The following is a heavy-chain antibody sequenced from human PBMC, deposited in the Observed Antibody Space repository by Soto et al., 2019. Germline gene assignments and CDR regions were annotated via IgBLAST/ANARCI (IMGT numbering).Heavy chain of an antibody. Sequence: QVQLQQWGAGLLKPSETLSLTCAVYGGSFSGYYWNWIRQPPGKGLEWIGEINHSGSTNYNPSLKSRVTLSVDTSTTQFSLKLSSVTAADTAVYYCARGWGRIFDYWGQGTLVTVSS. D-gene: IGHD7-27*01. CDR2: INHSGST. CDR3: ARGWGRIFDY. CDR1: GGSFSGYY. J-gene: IGHJ4*02. V-gene: IGHV4-34*01.